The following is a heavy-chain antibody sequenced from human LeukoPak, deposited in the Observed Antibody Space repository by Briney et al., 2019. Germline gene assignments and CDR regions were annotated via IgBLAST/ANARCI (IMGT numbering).Heavy chain of an antibody. Sequence: ASVKVSCKASGYTFTEYYMHWLRQAPGLVFEWMGSINPNSGDTYYSPEFQGRVTLTRDTSIKTAYMEMNSLKSDDTAVYYCARDIAPIGSWWFDPWGQGTLIIVSS. V-gene: IGHV1-2*02. CDR3: ARDIAPIGSWWFDP. D-gene: IGHD2-15*01. CDR1: GYTFTEYY. CDR2: INPNSGDT. J-gene: IGHJ5*02.